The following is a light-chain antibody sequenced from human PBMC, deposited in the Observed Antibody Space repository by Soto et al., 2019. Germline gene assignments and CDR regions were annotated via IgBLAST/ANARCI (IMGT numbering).Light chain of an antibody. J-gene: IGKJ1*01. V-gene: IGKV3-15*01. CDR1: QSVDIN. CDR3: QQYRSWPRT. CDR2: GAS. Sequence: EIVLTQSPATLSVSPGERVTLSCRASQSVDINLAWYQQKPGQAPRLLIYGASTRATDMPGRFSGRGAGAEFTLTISSLQSEDFAVYYCQQYRSWPRTFGQGTKVHIK.